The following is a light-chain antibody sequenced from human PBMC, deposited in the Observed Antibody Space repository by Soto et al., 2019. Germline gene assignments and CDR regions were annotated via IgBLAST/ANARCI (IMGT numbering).Light chain of an antibody. CDR3: SSFTSSISYV. CDR2: DIS. CDR1: SSDFGIYNS. J-gene: IGLJ1*01. V-gene: IGLV2-14*01. Sequence: QSLLTQPPSVSGSPGQSITISCPGTSSDFGIYNSISWYQQYPGKAPKLLIHDISNRPSGVSNRFSGSKSGNTASLTISGLQADDEADYYCSSFTSSISYVFGSGTKVTVL.